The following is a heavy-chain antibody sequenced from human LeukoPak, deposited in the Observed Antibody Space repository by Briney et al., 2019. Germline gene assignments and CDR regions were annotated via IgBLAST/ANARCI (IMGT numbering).Heavy chain of an antibody. CDR1: GGSISSGDYY. CDR3: ARVGRGYSGYDRYFDL. CDR2: IYYSGST. V-gene: IGHV4-30-4*01. J-gene: IGHJ2*01. D-gene: IGHD5-12*01. Sequence: SQTLSLTCTVSGGSISSGDYYWSWIRQPPGKDLEWIGYIYYSGSTYYNPSLKSRVTISVDTSKNQFSLKLSSVTAADTAVYYCARVGRGYSGYDRYFDLWGRGTLVTVSS.